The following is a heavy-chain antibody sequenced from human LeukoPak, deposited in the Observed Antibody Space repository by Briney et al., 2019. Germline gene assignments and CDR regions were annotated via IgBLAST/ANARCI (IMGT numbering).Heavy chain of an antibody. D-gene: IGHD4-23*01. CDR2: ISWNSGSI. J-gene: IGHJ3*02. CDR1: GFTFDDYA. V-gene: IGHV3-9*01. CDR3: AKDIRRRYGGKTGGVAFDI. Sequence: PGGSLRLSCAASGFTFDDYAMHWVRQAPGKGLEWVSGISWNSGSIGYADSVKGRFTISRDNAKNSLYLQMNSLRAEDTALYYCAKDIRRRYGGKTGGVAFDIWGQGTMVTVSS.